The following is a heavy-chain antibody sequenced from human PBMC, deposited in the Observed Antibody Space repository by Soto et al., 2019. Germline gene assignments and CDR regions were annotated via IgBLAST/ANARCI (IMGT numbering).Heavy chain of an antibody. CDR1: GYSFTSYW. Sequence: GESLKISCKGSGYSFTSYWIGWVRQMPGKGLEWMGIIYPGDSDTRYSPSFQGQVTTSADKSISTAYLQWSSLKASDTAMYYCARRGGVVPWFYSMDVWGQGTTVTVSS. J-gene: IGHJ6*02. D-gene: IGHD2-15*01. CDR3: ARRGGVVPWFYSMDV. V-gene: IGHV5-51*01. CDR2: IYPGDSDT.